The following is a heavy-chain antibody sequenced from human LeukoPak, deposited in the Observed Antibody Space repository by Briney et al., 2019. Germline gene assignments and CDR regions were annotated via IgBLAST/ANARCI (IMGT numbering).Heavy chain of an antibody. CDR1: GGSFSGYY. CDR3: ARGPKRFLEWLSQYYFDY. J-gene: IGHJ4*02. V-gene: IGHV4-34*01. Sequence: SETLSLACAVHGGSFSGYYWSWIRQPPGKGLEWIGEINHSGSTNYNPSLKSRVTISVDTSKNQFSLKLSSVTAADTAVYYCARGPKRFLEWLSQYYFDYWGQGTLVTVSS. CDR2: INHSGST. D-gene: IGHD3-3*01.